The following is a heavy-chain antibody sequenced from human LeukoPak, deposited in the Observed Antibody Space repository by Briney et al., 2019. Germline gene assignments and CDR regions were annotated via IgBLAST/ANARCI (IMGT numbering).Heavy chain of an antibody. CDR2: IYTSGST. V-gene: IGHV4-4*07. D-gene: IGHD6-13*01. CDR3: ARDDSSSSVWFDP. Sequence: TSETLSLTCTVSGGSICSYYWSWIRQPAGKGLEWIGRIYTSGSTNYNPSLKSRVTMSVDTSKNQFSLKLSSVTAADTAVYYCARDDSSSSVWFDPWGQGTLVTVSS. J-gene: IGHJ5*02. CDR1: GGSICSYY.